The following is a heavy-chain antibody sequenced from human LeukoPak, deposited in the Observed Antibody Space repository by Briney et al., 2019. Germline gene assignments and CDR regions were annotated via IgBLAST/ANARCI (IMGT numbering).Heavy chain of an antibody. CDR2: INHSGST. D-gene: IGHD3-16*01. CDR1: GGSFSGYY. V-gene: IGHV4-34*01. Sequence: PSETLSLTCAVYGGSFSGYYWSWTRQPPGRGLEWIGEINHSGSTNYNPSLKSRVTISVDTSKNQFSLKLSSVTAADTAVYYCARGWIWGYDYFDYWGQGTLVTVSS. J-gene: IGHJ4*02. CDR3: ARGWIWGYDYFDY.